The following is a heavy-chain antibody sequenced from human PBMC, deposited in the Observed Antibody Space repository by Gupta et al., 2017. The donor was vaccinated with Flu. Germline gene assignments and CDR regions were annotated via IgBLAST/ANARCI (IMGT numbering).Heavy chain of an antibody. J-gene: IGHJ4*02. CDR3: TTANIVVVTAPGY. D-gene: IGHD2-21*02. V-gene: IGHV3-15*01. CDR2: IKSKTDAGTT. CDR1: GFTFSYTW. Sequence: EVQLVESGGGLVEPGGSLRLSCAASGFTFSYTWMTWVRQAPGRGLEWVGRIKSKTDAGTTDYAAPVRGRFTISRDDSKSTLFLQMNSLKTEDTGVYYCTTANIVVVTAPGYWGQGTLVTVSS.